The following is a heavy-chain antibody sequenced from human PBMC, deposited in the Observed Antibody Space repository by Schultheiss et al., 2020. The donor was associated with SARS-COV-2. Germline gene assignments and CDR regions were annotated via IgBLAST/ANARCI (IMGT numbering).Heavy chain of an antibody. CDR2: IYPGDSDT. CDR1: GYSFTSYW. D-gene: IGHD2-21*01. Sequence: GGSLRLSCKGSGYSFTSYWIGWVRQMPGKGLEWMGIIYPGDSDTRYSPSFQGQVTISADKSISTAYLQWSSLKASDTAMYYCARPTALWWEPQSRSAFDIWGQGTMVTVSS. J-gene: IGHJ3*02. CDR3: ARPTALWWEPQSRSAFDI. V-gene: IGHV5-51*01.